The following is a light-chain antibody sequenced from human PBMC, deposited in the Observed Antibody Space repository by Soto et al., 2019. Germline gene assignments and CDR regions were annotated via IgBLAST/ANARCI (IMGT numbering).Light chain of an antibody. V-gene: IGKV3-11*01. CDR3: QQRSNWPGS. Sequence: EIVLTQSPATLSLSPGERATLSCRASQSVTTNIAWYQQRPGQAPRLLIYDASNRATGIPARFSGSGSGTDFTLTISSLEPEDFAVYYCQQRSNWPGSFGGGTKVDIK. CDR1: QSVTTN. J-gene: IGKJ4*01. CDR2: DAS.